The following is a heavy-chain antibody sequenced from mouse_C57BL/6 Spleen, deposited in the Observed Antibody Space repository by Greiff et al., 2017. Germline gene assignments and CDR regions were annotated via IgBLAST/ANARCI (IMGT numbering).Heavy chain of an antibody. D-gene: IGHD1-1*01. J-gene: IGHJ2*01. CDR3: SSYYCVSSYFDY. V-gene: IGHV14-2*01. CDR1: GFNIKDYY. Sequence: EVMLVESGAELVKPGASVKLSCTASGFNIKDYYMHWVKQRTEQGLEWIGRIDPEDGETKYAPKFQGKATITADTSSNTAYLQLSSLTSEDTAVYYCSSYYCVSSYFDYWGKGTTLTVSS. CDR2: IDPEDGET.